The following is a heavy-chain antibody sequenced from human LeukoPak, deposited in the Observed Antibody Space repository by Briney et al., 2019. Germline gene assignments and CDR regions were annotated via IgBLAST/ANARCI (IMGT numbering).Heavy chain of an antibody. CDR2: INHSGST. J-gene: IGHJ5*02. Sequence: PSETLSLTCAVYGGSFSGYYWSWIRQPPGKGLEWIGEINHSGSTNYNPSLKSRVTISVDTSKNQFSLKLSSVTAADTAVYYCARHPLLRYFDPWGQGTLVTVSS. D-gene: IGHD3-9*01. CDR1: GGSFSGYY. V-gene: IGHV4-34*01. CDR3: ARHPLLRYFDP.